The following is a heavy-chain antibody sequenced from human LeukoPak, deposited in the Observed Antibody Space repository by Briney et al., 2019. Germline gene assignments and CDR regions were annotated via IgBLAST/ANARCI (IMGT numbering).Heavy chain of an antibody. V-gene: IGHV3-23*01. J-gene: IGHJ4*02. CDR1: GFTFSSYG. D-gene: IGHD3-22*01. CDR2: ISGSGGST. CDR3: AKDLLTYYYDSSGFDY. Sequence: GGSLRLSCAASGFTFSSYGMSWVRQAPGKGLEWVSAISGSGGSTYYADSVKGRFTISRDNSKNTLYLQMNSLRAEDTAVYYCAKDLLTYYYDSSGFDYWGQGTLVTVSS.